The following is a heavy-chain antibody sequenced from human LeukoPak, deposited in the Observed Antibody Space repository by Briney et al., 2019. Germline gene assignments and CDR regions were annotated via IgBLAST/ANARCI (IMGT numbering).Heavy chain of an antibody. V-gene: IGHV3-30*03. CDR2: ISYDGSSK. CDR1: GFTFNSYG. Sequence: GGSLRLSCAASGFTFNSYGMHWVRQAPGKGLEWVAVISYDGSSKYYIDSVKGRFTISRDNSKNTLFLRMNSLRAEATAVYYCARGENSKTYPVSGYWGQGTLVTVSS. D-gene: IGHD2/OR15-2a*01. CDR3: ARGENSKTYPVSGY. J-gene: IGHJ4*02.